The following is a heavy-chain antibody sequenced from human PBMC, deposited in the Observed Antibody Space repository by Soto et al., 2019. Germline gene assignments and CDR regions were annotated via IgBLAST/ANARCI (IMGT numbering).Heavy chain of an antibody. CDR2: ISYDGSNK. Sequence: GGSLRLSCAASGFTFSSYGMHWVRQAPGKGLEWVAVISYDGSNKYYADSVKGRFTISRDNSKNTLYLQMNSLRAEDTAVYYCAKDRNYGDYDNVDYWGQGTLVTVSS. J-gene: IGHJ4*02. CDR3: AKDRNYGDYDNVDY. CDR1: GFTFSSYG. V-gene: IGHV3-30*18. D-gene: IGHD4-17*01.